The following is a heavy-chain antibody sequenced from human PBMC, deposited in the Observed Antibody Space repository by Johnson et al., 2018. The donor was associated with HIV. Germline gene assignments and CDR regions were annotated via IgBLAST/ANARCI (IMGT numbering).Heavy chain of an antibody. J-gene: IGHJ3*02. CDR1: GFTFSDSY. D-gene: IGHD2-15*01. Sequence: QVQLVESGGGWVKPGGSLSLSCAASGFTFSDSYMNWIRQAPGKGLEWVSYISGSDGAIWYADSVKGRFTVSRDNAKNSFYLQMNSLRAEDTAVYYCARYCSGGSCYSVWQKNYAFDICGQGTMVTVSS. V-gene: IGHV3-11*04. CDR2: ISGSDGAI. CDR3: ARYCSGGSCYSVWQKNYAFDI.